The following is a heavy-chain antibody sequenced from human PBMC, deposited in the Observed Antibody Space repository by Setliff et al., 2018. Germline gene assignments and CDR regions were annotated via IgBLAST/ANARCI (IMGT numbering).Heavy chain of an antibody. D-gene: IGHD2-21*01. CDR2: IYTSWST. CDR1: DDSISSRHYY. CDR3: ARGLEGEDYFYYMDV. J-gene: IGHJ6*03. V-gene: IGHV4-61*09. Sequence: SETLSLTCTVSDDSISSRHYYWSWIRQPAGKGLEWLGQIYTSWSTNYNPSLKGRATLSIDASKRQFSLKLTSVTAADTAVYYCARGLEGEDYFYYMDVWGKGTTVT.